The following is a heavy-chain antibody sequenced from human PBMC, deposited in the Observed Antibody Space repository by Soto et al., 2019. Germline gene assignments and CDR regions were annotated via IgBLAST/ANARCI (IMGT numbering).Heavy chain of an antibody. CDR1: GFTFSSYW. V-gene: IGHV3-74*01. Sequence: GGSLRLSCAASGFTFSSYWMHWVRQAPGKGLVWVSRINSDGSSTSYADSVKGRFTISRDNAKNTLYLQMNSLRAEDTAVYYCARRGQLVVNGQNYYYYYMDVWGKGTTVTVS. CDR2: INSDGSST. D-gene: IGHD3-22*01. CDR3: ARRGQLVVNGQNYYYYYMDV. J-gene: IGHJ6*03.